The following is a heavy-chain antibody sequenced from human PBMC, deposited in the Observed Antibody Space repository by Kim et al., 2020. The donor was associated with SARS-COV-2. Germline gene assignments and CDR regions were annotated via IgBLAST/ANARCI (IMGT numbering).Heavy chain of an antibody. J-gene: IGHJ3*02. D-gene: IGHD3-22*01. Sequence: LSLTCAASGFTFSSYWMSWVRQAPGKGLEWVANIKQDGSEKYYVDSVKGRFTISRDNARNSLYLQMNSLRAEDTAVYYCARLRGSEVLVITTFAFDIWGQGTMVTVSS. CDR2: IKQDGSEK. V-gene: IGHV3-7*01. CDR3: ARLRGSEVLVITTFAFDI. CDR1: GFTFSSYW.